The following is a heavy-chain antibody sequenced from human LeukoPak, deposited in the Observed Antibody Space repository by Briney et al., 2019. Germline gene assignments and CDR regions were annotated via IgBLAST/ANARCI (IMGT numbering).Heavy chain of an antibody. CDR2: IYPNSGGT. CDR3: ARVDSGGDY. J-gene: IGHJ4*02. D-gene: IGHD3-16*01. V-gene: IGHV1-2*02. Sequence: ASVKVSCKASGYTFTGYYLHWVRQAPGQGLEWMGWIYPNSGGTNSAQKFQGRVTITRDTSISTAYMELSRLTSDDTAVYYCARVDSGGDYWGQGTLVTVSS. CDR1: GYTFTGYY.